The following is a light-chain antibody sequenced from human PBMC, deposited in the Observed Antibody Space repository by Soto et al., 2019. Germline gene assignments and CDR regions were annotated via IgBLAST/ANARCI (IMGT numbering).Light chain of an antibody. J-gene: IGKJ1*01. CDR1: QSISSW. CDR3: QQYNNWPRT. CDR2: AAS. V-gene: IGKV1-5*01. Sequence: DIQMTQSPSTLSASVGDRVTITCRASQSISSWLAWYQQKPGKAPKLLIYAASTLQSGVPSRFSGSGSGTEITLTISSLQPDDFAVYYCQQYNNWPRTFGQGTKVDI.